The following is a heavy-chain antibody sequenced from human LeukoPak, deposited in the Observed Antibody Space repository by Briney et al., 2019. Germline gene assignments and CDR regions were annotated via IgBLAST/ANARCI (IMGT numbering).Heavy chain of an antibody. CDR3: ARDPPVYCYYGMDV. CDR2: INHSGST. J-gene: IGHJ6*02. CDR1: GGSFSGYY. V-gene: IGHV4-34*01. Sequence: SETLSLTCAVYGGSFSGYYWSWIRQPPGKGLEWIGEINHSGSTNYNPSLKSRVTISVDTSKNQFSLKLSSVTAADTAVYYCARDPPVYCYYGMDVWGQGTTVTVSS.